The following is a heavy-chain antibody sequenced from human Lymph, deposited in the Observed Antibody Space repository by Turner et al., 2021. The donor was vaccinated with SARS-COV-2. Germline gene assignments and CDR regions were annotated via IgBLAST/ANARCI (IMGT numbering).Heavy chain of an antibody. CDR3: TTGWFTGTYGDYFDY. J-gene: IGHJ4*02. D-gene: IGHD1-7*01. CDR2: IKSKIDGGTT. CDR1: GFTFNNGW. V-gene: IGHV3-15*01. Sequence: EAQLLESGGGLVKPGGSLRLSCAASGFTFNNGWMSWVRQAQGKGLEWVGRIKSKIDGGTTDYAETVKGRFTISRDDSKNTVYMQMNSLKTEDTAVYYCTTGWFTGTYGDYFDYWGQGTLVTVSS.